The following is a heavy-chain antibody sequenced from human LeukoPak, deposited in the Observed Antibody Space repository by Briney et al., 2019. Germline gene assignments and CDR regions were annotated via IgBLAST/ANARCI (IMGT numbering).Heavy chain of an antibody. J-gene: IGHJ5*02. CDR2: ISYDGSNK. Sequence: GGSLRLSCAASGFTFSTYEMNWVRQAPGKGLEWVAVISYDGSNKYYADSVKGRFTVSRDNSRLYLQMNSLRSEDTAVYYCAKDGNRWLEPLASWGQGTLVTVSS. D-gene: IGHD6-19*01. V-gene: IGHV3-30*18. CDR3: AKDGNRWLEPLAS. CDR1: GFTFSTYE.